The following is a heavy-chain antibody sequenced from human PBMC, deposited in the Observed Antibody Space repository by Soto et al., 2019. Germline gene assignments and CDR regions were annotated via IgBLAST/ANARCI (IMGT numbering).Heavy chain of an antibody. D-gene: IGHD2-2*02. CDR3: ARRCISISCFTF. J-gene: IGHJ4*02. V-gene: IGHV4-39*01. CDR2: IYYTGST. Sequence: QLQLQESGPGLVEPSETLSLTCTVSGDSIGSTTFYWGWIRQAPGKGLEWIGNIYYTGSTNYNPSLQSPITGSVDSSNNPFSLRLSSVTAADTAVYYLARRCISISCFTFWGQGTLVIVSS. CDR1: GDSIGSTTFY.